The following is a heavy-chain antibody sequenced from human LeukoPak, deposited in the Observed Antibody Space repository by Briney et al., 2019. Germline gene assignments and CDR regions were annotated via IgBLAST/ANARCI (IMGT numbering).Heavy chain of an antibody. CDR2: VYHTGHT. D-gene: IGHD6-13*01. CDR3: ARGVYIAAAQYGY. Sequence: SETLSLTCTVSGDSISGYYWSWIRQPPGKGLEWIGYVYHTGHTHYSPSLKSRVTVSLDTSRNQVSLILSSVTAADTAVYYCARGVYIAAAQYGYWGQGTLVTVSS. CDR1: GDSISGYY. J-gene: IGHJ4*02. V-gene: IGHV4-59*01.